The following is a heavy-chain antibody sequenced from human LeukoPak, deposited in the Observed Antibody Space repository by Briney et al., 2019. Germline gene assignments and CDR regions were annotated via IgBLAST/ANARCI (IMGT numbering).Heavy chain of an antibody. CDR2: INPNSGGT. CDR1: GYTFTGYY. D-gene: IGHD2-2*02. J-gene: IGHJ4*02. Sequence: ASVKVSCKASGYTFTGYYVHWVRQAPGQGLEWMGWINPNSGGTNYAQKFQGRVTMTRDTSISTAYMELSRLRSDDTAVYYCARDGGYCSSTSCYTGLDYWGQGTLVTVSS. V-gene: IGHV1-2*02. CDR3: ARDGGYCSSTSCYTGLDY.